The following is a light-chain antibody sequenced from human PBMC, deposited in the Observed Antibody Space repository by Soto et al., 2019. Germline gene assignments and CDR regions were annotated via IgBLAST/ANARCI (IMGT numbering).Light chain of an antibody. Sequence: EIVLTQSPATLSLSPGERATLSCRASQSVSSFLAWYQQKPGQPPRLLIYDASNRATGIPGRFSGSGSGTDCTLTISSLEPEDFAAYYCQQRGNWPPTFGPGTKVDI. CDR2: DAS. V-gene: IGKV3-11*01. CDR1: QSVSSF. CDR3: QQRGNWPPT. J-gene: IGKJ3*01.